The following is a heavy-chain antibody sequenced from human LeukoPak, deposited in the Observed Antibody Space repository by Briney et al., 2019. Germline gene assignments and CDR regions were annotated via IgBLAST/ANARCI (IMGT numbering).Heavy chain of an antibody. CDR1: GGSFSGYY. V-gene: IGHV4-34*01. CDR2: INNSGST. J-gene: IGHJ5*02. D-gene: IGHD6-13*01. Sequence: SETLSLTCAVYGGSFSGYYWSWIRQPQGKGLEWIGEINNSGSTNNNPYLTRRVTISVDTSKYQTYLNLMSVPGPATVVYYCARGGYSSSWYRGSNRFDPWGQGTLVTVSS. CDR3: ARGGYSSSWYRGSNRFDP.